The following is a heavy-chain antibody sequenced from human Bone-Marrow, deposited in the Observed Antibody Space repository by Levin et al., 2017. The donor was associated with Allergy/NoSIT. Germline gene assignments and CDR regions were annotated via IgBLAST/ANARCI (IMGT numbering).Heavy chain of an antibody. J-gene: IGHJ2*01. CDR1: GFTFSSYG. Sequence: GESLKISCAASGFTFSSYGMHWVRQAPGKGLEWVAVIWYDGSNKYYADSVKGRFTISRDNSKNTLYLQMNSLRAEDTAVYYCARDWCYDNGVCYTSWYFDLWGRGTLVTVSS. D-gene: IGHD2-8*01. CDR3: ARDWCYDNGVCYTSWYFDL. V-gene: IGHV3-33*01. CDR2: IWYDGSNK.